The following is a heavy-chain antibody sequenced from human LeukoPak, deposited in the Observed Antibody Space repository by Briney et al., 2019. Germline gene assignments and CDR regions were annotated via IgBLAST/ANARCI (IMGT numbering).Heavy chain of an antibody. CDR3: ARGAYYDSSGYYFDY. Sequence: SETLSLTCTVSGGSISSSSYYWGWIRQPPGKGLEWIGSIYYSGSTYYNPSLKSRVTISVDTSKNQFSLKLSSVTAADTAVYYCARGAYYDSSGYYFDYWGQGTLVTVSS. V-gene: IGHV4-39*07. CDR2: IYYSGST. D-gene: IGHD3-22*01. CDR1: GGSISSSSYY. J-gene: IGHJ4*02.